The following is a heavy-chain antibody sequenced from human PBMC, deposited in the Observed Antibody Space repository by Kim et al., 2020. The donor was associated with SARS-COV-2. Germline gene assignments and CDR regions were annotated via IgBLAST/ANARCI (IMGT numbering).Heavy chain of an antibody. CDR2: ISAYNGNT. CDR1: GYTFTSYG. J-gene: IGHJ4*02. V-gene: IGHV1-18*01. D-gene: IGHD5-12*01. Sequence: ASVKVSCKASGYTFTSYGISWVRQAPGQGLEWMGWISAYNGNTNYAQKLQGRVTMTTDTSTSTAYMELRSLRSDDTAVYYCARDLLGIYSGYDLPPNGNWGQGTLVTVSS. CDR3: ARDLLGIYSGYDLPPNGN.